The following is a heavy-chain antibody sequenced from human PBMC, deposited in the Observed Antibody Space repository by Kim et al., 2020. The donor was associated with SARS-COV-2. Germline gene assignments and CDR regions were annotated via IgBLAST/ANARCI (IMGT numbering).Heavy chain of an antibody. CDR3: ARGRAGVVPSPILGIGPHYAYYAMDV. J-gene: IGHJ6*02. CDR1: GGSFSGFH. D-gene: IGHD2-2*02. Sequence: SETLSLTCAVYGGSFSGFHWSWIRQPPGKGLEWIGAINHSGSTNYNPSLKSRVTISVDTSKSQFSLKLNFVTAADTAVYYCARGRAGVVPSPILGIGPHYAYYAMDVWGRGTTVTVSS. CDR2: INHSGST. V-gene: IGHV4-34*01.